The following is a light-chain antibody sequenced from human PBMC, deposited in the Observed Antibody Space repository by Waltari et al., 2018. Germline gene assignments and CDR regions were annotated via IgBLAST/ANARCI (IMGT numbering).Light chain of an antibody. CDR2: SNH. V-gene: IGLV1-44*01. CDR3: AAWDDSLNVWV. J-gene: IGLJ3*02. CDR1: SSNLGSTT. Sequence: QSVLTPPPSASGPPGQRVTISCSGSSSNLGSTTVNWYQQPPGTAPKLLIYSNHQRPSGVPDRFSGSKSGTSASLAISGLQSEDEADYYCAAWDDSLNVWVFGGGTKLTVL.